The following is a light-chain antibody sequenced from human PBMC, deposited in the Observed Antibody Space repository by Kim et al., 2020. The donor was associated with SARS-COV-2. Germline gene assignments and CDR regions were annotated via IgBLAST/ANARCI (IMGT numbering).Light chain of an antibody. CDR2: GAS. CDR1: QTVTNRY. CDR3: QQYGSSPIT. J-gene: IGKJ5*01. V-gene: IGKV3-20*01. Sequence: SPGERATLSCRASQTVTNRYLAWYQQKPGQTPRLLIYGASSRSSGIPDRFSGSGSGTDFTLTISGLETEDSAMYYCQQYGSSPITFGQGTRLEIK.